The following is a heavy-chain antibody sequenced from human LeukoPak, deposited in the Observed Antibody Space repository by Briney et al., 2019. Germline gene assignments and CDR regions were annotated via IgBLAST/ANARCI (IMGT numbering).Heavy chain of an antibody. CDR3: ASGTNYYDSSGYYV. J-gene: IGHJ3*01. D-gene: IGHD3-22*01. Sequence: PSETLSLTCTVSGYSISSGYYWGWIRQPPGKGLEWIGSIYHSGSTYYNPSLKSRVTISVDTSKNQFSLKLSSVTAADTAVYYCASGTNYYDSSGYYVWGQGTMVTVSS. V-gene: IGHV4-38-2*02. CDR2: IYHSGST. CDR1: GYSISSGYY.